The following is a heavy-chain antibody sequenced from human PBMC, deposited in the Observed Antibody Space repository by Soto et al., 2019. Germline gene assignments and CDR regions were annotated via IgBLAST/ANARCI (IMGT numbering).Heavy chain of an antibody. CDR1: GYTFSTSG. V-gene: IGHV1-18*01. CDR2: ISTYNGDT. D-gene: IGHD2-15*01. J-gene: IGHJ6*02. CDR3: ARAGAAPYYYYGMDV. Sequence: QVQLVQSGAEVRKPGASVKVSCKASGYTFSTSGMSWLRQAPGQGLEWMGWISTYNGDTNDAPKFQDRVTMTSDTSTSTVYMELRSLISDDTAVYYGARAGAAPYYYYGMDVWGQGTRVTVSS.